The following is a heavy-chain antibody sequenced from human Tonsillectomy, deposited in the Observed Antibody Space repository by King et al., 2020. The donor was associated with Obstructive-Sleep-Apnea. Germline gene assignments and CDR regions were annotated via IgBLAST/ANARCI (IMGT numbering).Heavy chain of an antibody. V-gene: IGHV3-15*01. CDR3: QIQVLGGDY. CDR1: GFTFSNAW. J-gene: IGHJ4*02. D-gene: IGHD3-10*01. Sequence: VQLVESGGGLVKPGGSLRLSCAASGFTFSNAWMSWVRQAPGKGLYWVGRIKSKTDGWTTDYAAPVKGRFTISRVDSKNTLYLQMNSLKTGDTAVYYCQIQVLGGDYWGQGTLVTVSS. CDR2: IKSKTDGWTT.